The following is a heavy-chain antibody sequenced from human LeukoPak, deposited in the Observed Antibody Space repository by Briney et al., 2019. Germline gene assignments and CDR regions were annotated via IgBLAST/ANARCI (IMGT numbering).Heavy chain of an antibody. CDR3: AKVGYYYDSNDAFDI. Sequence: AGGSLRLSCAASGFTFSSYGMSWVRQAPGKGLEWVSVISGSGGSTYYADSVKGRFTISRDNSKNTLYLQMNSLRAEDTAVYYCAKVGYYYDSNDAFDIWGQGTMVTVSS. J-gene: IGHJ3*02. V-gene: IGHV3-23*01. CDR2: ISGSGGST. CDR1: GFTFSSYG. D-gene: IGHD3-22*01.